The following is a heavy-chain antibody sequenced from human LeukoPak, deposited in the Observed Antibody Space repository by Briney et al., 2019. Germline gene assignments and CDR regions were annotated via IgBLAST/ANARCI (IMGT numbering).Heavy chain of an antibody. CDR1: GFTFSSYS. J-gene: IGHJ4*02. Sequence: GGSLRLSCAASGFTFSSYSMNWVRQAPGKGLEGVSSISSSSSYIYYADSVKGRFTISRDNAKNSLYLQMNRLRAEDTAVYYCARDSLGGARITMVRGVIIQGFDYWGQGTLVTVSS. V-gene: IGHV3-21*01. CDR3: ARDSLGGARITMVRGVIIQGFDY. D-gene: IGHD3-10*01. CDR2: ISSSSSYI.